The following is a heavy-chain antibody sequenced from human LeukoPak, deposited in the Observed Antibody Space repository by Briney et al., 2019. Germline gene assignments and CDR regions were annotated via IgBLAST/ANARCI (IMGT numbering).Heavy chain of an antibody. CDR2: ISNTDTYI. D-gene: IGHD6-19*01. Sequence: PGGSLRLSCAVSGFPFSTYSMNWVRQPPGKGLEWVSSISNTDTYIYYADSVKGRFTISRDNAKKSLYLQMNSLRAEDTAVYYCAREWLALDYWGQGTLVTVSS. CDR1: GFPFSTYS. J-gene: IGHJ4*02. CDR3: AREWLALDY. V-gene: IGHV3-21*01.